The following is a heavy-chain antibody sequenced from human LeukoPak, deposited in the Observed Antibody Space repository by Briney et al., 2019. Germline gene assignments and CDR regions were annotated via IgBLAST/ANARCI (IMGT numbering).Heavy chain of an antibody. CDR2: INHSGST. V-gene: IGHV4-34*01. CDR1: GGSFSGYY. CDR3: ARGRSAQRAFDI. Sequence: PSETLSLTCAVYGGSFSGYYWSWIRQPPGKGLEWIGEINHSGSTNYNPSLKSRVTISVDTSKNQFSLKLSSVTAADTAVYYCARGRSAQRAFDIWGQGTMVTVSS. J-gene: IGHJ3*02. D-gene: IGHD2-15*01.